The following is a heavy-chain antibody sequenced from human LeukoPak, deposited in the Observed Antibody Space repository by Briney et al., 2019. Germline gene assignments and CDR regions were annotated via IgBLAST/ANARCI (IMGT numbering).Heavy chain of an antibody. D-gene: IGHD3-22*01. CDR3: ARDLLNPDYYDSSGYSSGAFDI. Sequence: SVKVSCKASGGTFSSYAISWVRQAPGQGLEWMGGIIPIFGTANYAQKFQGRVTITTDESTSTAYMELSSLRSEDTAVYSCARDLLNPDYYDSSGYSSGAFDIWGQGTMVTVSS. V-gene: IGHV1-69*05. CDR2: IIPIFGTA. J-gene: IGHJ3*02. CDR1: GGTFSSYA.